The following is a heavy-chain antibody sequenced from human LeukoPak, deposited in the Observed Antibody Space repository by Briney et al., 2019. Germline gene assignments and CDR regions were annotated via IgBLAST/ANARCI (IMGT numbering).Heavy chain of an antibody. CDR1: GFTFDDYA. D-gene: IGHD3-3*01. CDR3: ARALFGVVIKRFDY. Sequence: GGSLRLSCAASGFTFDDYAMHWVRQVPGKGLEWVSGISWNSGSIGYADSVKGRSTISRDNAKNSLYLQMNSLRAEDTALYYCARALFGVVIKRFDYWGQGTLVTVSS. CDR2: ISWNSGSI. V-gene: IGHV3-9*01. J-gene: IGHJ4*02.